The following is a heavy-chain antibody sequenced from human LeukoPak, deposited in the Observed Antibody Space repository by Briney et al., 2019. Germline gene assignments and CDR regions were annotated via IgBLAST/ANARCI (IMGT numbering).Heavy chain of an antibody. CDR2: INPSGGST. CDR1: GYTFTSYY. V-gene: IGHV1-46*01. CDR3: ARDPRRYYYDSSGRGSWFDP. Sequence: ASVKVSCKASGYTFTSYYMHWVRQAPGQGLEWMGIINPSGGSTSYAQKFQGRVTMTRDTSTSTVYMELSSLRSEDTAVYYCARDPRRYYYDSSGRGSWFDPWDQGTLVTVSS. J-gene: IGHJ5*02. D-gene: IGHD3-22*01.